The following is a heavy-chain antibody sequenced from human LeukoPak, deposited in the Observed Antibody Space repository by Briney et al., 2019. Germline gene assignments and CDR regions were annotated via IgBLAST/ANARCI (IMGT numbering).Heavy chain of an antibody. J-gene: IGHJ5*02. CDR2: ISSSGDVT. V-gene: IGHV3-23*01. CDR3: ARNRHDSARLPFDP. D-gene: IGHD3-22*01. Sequence: PGGSLRFSCAASEFTFTNYAMSWARQAPGEGLEWVSAISSSGDVTSYANSVRGRFTISRDNSKNTVYLQMNSLTAEDTAIYYCARNRHDSARLPFDPWGQGTLVTVSS. CDR1: EFTFTNYA.